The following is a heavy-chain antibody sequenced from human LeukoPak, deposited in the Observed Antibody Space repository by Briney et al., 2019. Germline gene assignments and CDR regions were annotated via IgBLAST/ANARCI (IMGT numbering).Heavy chain of an antibody. CDR1: GFTFSSYS. V-gene: IGHV3-48*01. D-gene: IGHD3-9*01. CDR3: ARALRYLDWLSTSPEYNWFDL. J-gene: IGHJ5*02. Sequence: GGSLRLSCAASGFTFSSYSMNWVRQAPGKGLEWVSYISSSSSTIYYADSVKGRFTISRDNAKNSLYLQMNSLRAEDTAVYYCARALRYLDWLSTSPEYNWFDLWGQGTLVTVSS. CDR2: ISSSSSTI.